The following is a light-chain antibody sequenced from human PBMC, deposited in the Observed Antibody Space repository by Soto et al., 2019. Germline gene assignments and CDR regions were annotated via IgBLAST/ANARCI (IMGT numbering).Light chain of an antibody. CDR3: QQYNNWPFIT. J-gene: IGKJ5*01. CDR1: QSISSN. Sequence: EIVLTQSPATLSVSQGQRATLSCRASQSISSNLACYQQKPGQAPSLLIYGASTRSIDIPARFSGSGSGTEFTLSISSLQSEDFAVYYCQQYNNWPFITFGQGTRLEI. CDR2: GAS. V-gene: IGKV3-15*01.